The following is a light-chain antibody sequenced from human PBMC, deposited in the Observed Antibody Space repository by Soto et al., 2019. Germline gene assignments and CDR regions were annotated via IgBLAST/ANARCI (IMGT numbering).Light chain of an antibody. Sequence: DVRMTQSPSSLSASVGDTITITCRASRTINTYLNWFQQKPGEPPRLLIYGASTLHDGVPSRFSGSGSGADFTLTISGLQPEDFAVYYCQQYGSSPWPFGQGTKVEIK. CDR1: RTINTY. CDR2: GAS. J-gene: IGKJ1*01. CDR3: QQYGSSPWP. V-gene: IGKV1-39*01.